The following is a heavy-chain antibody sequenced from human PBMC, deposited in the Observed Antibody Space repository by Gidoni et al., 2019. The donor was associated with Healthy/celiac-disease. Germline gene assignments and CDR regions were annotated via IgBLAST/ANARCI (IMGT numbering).Heavy chain of an antibody. CDR3: ARFRETSRHKQQQLVRGDAFDI. V-gene: IGHV4-31*03. CDR2: IYYSGST. D-gene: IGHD6-13*01. J-gene: IGHJ3*02. Sequence: QVQLQESGPGLVNPSQTLFPPCTVFGGSITSGGYYWSWSRQNLGKGLEWIGYIYYSGSTYYNPSLKSRVTISVDTSKNQFSLKLSYVTAADTAVYYCARFRETSRHKQQQLVRGDAFDIWGQGTMVTVSS. CDR1: GGSITSGGYY.